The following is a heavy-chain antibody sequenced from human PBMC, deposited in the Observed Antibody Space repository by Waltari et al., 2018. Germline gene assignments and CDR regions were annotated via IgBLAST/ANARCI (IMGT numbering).Heavy chain of an antibody. CDR1: GFTFSSYA. D-gene: IGHD1-26*01. CDR2: IYSGGST. Sequence: EVQLLESGGGLVQPGGSLRLSCAASGFTFSSYAMSWVRQAPGKGLEWVSVIYSGGSTYYADAVKGRFTISRDNSKNTLYLQMNSLRAEDTAVYYCAKVPWERSRFYYFDYWGQGTLVTVSS. CDR3: AKVPWERSRFYYFDY. J-gene: IGHJ4*02. V-gene: IGHV3-23*03.